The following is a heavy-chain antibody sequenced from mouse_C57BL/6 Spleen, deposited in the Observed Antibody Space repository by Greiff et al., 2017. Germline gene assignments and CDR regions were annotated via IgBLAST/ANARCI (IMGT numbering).Heavy chain of an antibody. D-gene: IGHD1-1*01. V-gene: IGHV1-81*01. J-gene: IGHJ3*01. CDR1: GYTFTSYG. Sequence: QVQLQQSGAELARPGASVKLSCKASGYTFTSYGIRWVKQRTGQGLEWIGEIYPRSGNTYYNERFKGKATLTADNSSSTAYMELRRLTSEDSAVYCCTRWNYYGSSGPLAYWGQGTLVTVSA. CDR3: TRWNYYGSSGPLAY. CDR2: IYPRSGNT.